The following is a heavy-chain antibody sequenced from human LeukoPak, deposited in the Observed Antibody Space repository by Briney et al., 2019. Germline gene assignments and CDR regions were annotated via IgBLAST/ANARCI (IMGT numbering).Heavy chain of an antibody. CDR1: GFTFSSYG. D-gene: IGHD6-19*01. Sequence: AGRSLRLSCAASGFTFSSYGMHWVRQAPGRGLEWVAVISYDGSNKHYADSVKGRFTISRDNSKNTLYLQMNSLRAEDTAVYYCAKEYSSGWVPYYYYGMDVWGQGTTVTVSS. CDR3: AKEYSSGWVPYYYYGMDV. CDR2: ISYDGSNK. J-gene: IGHJ6*02. V-gene: IGHV3-30*18.